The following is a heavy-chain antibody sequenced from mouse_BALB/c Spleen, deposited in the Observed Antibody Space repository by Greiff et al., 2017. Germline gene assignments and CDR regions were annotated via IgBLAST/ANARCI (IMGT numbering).Heavy chain of an antibody. Sequence: EVKLVESGGGLVKPGGSLKLSCAASGFAFSSYDMSWVRQTPEKRLEWVAYISSGGGSTYYPDTVKGRFTISRDNAKNTLYLQMSSLKSEDTAMYYCARHAIGNSYAMDYWGQGTSVTVSS. CDR1: GFAFSSYD. CDR3: ARHAIGNSYAMDY. V-gene: IGHV5-12-1*01. J-gene: IGHJ4*01. CDR2: ISSGGGST. D-gene: IGHD2-1*01.